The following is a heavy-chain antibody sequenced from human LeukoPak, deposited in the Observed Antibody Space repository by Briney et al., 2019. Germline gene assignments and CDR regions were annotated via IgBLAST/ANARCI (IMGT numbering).Heavy chain of an antibody. CDR2: IYYSGST. CDR1: GGSISSSSYY. V-gene: IGHV4-61*05. D-gene: IGHD1-26*01. J-gene: IGHJ4*02. Sequence: SETLSLTCIVSGGSISSSSYYWGWIRQPPGQGLEWIGYIYYSGSTNYNPSLKSRVTISVDTSKNQFSLKLSSVTAADTAVYYCARGGGSGGIDYWGQGTLVTVSS. CDR3: ARGGGSGGIDY.